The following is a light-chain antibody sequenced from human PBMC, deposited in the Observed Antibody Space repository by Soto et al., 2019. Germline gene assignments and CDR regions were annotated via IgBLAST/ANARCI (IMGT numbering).Light chain of an antibody. V-gene: IGKV3-11*01. CDR2: GAS. J-gene: IGKJ5*01. Sequence: IVLTQSPGTLSLSPGERTTLSFRASQSISRYLAWYQQKPGQGPRLLIYGASSRATGTPDRFSGSGSGTDFTLTISSLEPEDFAVYYCQQRSNWPPITFGQGTRLEIK. CDR3: QQRSNWPPIT. CDR1: QSISRY.